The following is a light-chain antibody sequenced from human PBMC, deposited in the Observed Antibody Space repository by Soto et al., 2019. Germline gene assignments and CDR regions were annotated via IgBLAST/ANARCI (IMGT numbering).Light chain of an antibody. J-gene: IGKJ1*01. CDR3: LQHYSHPPWT. Sequence: DIQMTQSPSSLSASVGDRVTITCRASHGIRDDLNWYQQKPGKAPKRLIYAASSLQSGVPSRFSGRGSETEVTLTISDLQPEDFATYYCLQHYSHPPWTFGQGNKVAIK. CDR2: AAS. CDR1: HGIRDD. V-gene: IGKV1-17*02.